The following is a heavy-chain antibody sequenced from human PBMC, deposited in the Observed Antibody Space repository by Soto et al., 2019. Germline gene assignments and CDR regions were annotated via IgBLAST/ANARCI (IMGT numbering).Heavy chain of an antibody. J-gene: IGHJ4*02. Sequence: QVQLVESGGGVVQPGRSLRLSCAASGFTFSSYDMHWVRQAPGKGLEWVAVISYDGSNKYYADSVKGRFTISRDNSKNTLYLQMNSLRAEDTAVYYCAKELLSMVRGVRPYYLDYWGQGTLVTVSS. CDR1: GFTFSSYD. V-gene: IGHV3-30*18. CDR3: AKELLSMVRGVRPYYLDY. D-gene: IGHD3-10*01. CDR2: ISYDGSNK.